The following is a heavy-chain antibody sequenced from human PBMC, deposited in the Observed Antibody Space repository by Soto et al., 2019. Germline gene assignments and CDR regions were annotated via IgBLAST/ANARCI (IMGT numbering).Heavy chain of an antibody. CDR3: ARKLAATIGSWPNYFDD. CDR1: GGSISSYY. CDR2: IYYSGST. Sequence: PSETLSLTCTVSGGSISSYYWSWIRQPPGKGLEWIGYIYYSGSTNYNPSLKSRVTISVDTSKNQFSLKLSSVTAADTAAYYCARKLAATIGSWPNYFDDWGQGTLVTVSS. V-gene: IGHV4-59*08. J-gene: IGHJ4*02. D-gene: IGHD2-15*01.